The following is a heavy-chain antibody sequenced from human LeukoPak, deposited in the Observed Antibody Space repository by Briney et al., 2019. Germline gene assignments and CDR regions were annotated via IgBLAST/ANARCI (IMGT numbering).Heavy chain of an antibody. D-gene: IGHD3-9*01. J-gene: IGHJ4*02. CDR2: ISSSGSTI. CDR1: GLTFSSYE. CDR3: ARDIREVLRYFDFSDRYFDY. V-gene: IGHV3-48*03. Sequence: SGGSLRLSCAASGLTFSSYEMNWVRQAPGKGLEWVSYISSSGSTIYYADSVKGRFTISRDNAKNSLYLQMNSLRAEDTAVYYCARDIREVLRYFDFSDRYFDYWGQGTLVTVSS.